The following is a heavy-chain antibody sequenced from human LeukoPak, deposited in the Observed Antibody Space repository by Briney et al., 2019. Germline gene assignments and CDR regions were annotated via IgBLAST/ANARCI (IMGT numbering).Heavy chain of an antibody. J-gene: IGHJ5*02. CDR1: GYTFTSYG. CDR3: ARDLETVVVVAATGYNWFDP. D-gene: IGHD2-15*01. V-gene: IGHV1-18*01. Sequence: ASVKVSCKASGYTFTSYGISWVRQAPGQGLERMGWISAYNGNTNYAQKLQGRVTMTTDTSTSTAYMELRSLRSDDTAVYYCARDLETVVVVAATGYNWFDPWGQGTLVTVSS. CDR2: ISAYNGNT.